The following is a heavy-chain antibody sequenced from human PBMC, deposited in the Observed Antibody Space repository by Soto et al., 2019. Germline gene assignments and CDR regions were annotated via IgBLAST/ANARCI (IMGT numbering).Heavy chain of an antibody. D-gene: IGHD3-10*01. CDR2: INPNSGGT. Sequence: ASVKVSCKASGYTFTGYYMHWVRQAPGQGLEWMGWINPNSGGTNYAQKFQGWVTMTRDTSISTAYMELSRLRSDDTAVYYCARYYGSGNSYGMDVWGQGTTVTVSS. J-gene: IGHJ6*02. V-gene: IGHV1-2*04. CDR1: GYTFTGYY. CDR3: ARYYGSGNSYGMDV.